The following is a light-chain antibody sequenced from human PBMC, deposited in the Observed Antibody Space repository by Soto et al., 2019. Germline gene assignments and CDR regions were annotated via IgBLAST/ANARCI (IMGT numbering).Light chain of an antibody. V-gene: IGKV1-5*01. Sequence: DIQMTQSPSSLSASAGARVTITCRASESISGYLDWYQQKPGKAPKLLIYDVSRLESGVPSRFSGSGSGTEFTLTINSQQPDDFTTYCCQQYNSYWTFGQGTKVDIK. J-gene: IGKJ1*01. CDR2: DVS. CDR1: ESISGY. CDR3: QQYNSYWT.